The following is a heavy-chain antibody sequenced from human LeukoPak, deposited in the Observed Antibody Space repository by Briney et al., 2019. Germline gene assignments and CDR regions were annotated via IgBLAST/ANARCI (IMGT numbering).Heavy chain of an antibody. CDR1: GFTFSRYW. CDR2: IKQDGSEK. Sequence: GGSLRLSCAASGFTFSRYWMSWVRQAPGKGLEWVANIKQDGSEKYYVDSVKGRFTISRDNAKNSLYLQMDSLRAEDTALYYCAGTYYYDSSGSYPEFFQHWGQGTLVIISS. D-gene: IGHD3-22*01. V-gene: IGHV3-7*03. J-gene: IGHJ1*01. CDR3: AGTYYYDSSGSYPEFFQH.